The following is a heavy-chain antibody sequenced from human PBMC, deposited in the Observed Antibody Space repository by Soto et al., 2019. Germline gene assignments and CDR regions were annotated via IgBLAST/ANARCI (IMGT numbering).Heavy chain of an antibody. V-gene: IGHV1-8*01. Sequence: ASVKVSCKASGDTFTTYDINWARQATGHGLEWMGWINPNSGNIGYAQRFQGRVTMTRDTAIRTAYMEVSSLRSDDTAVYYCARGRASGSYYLLAYWGQGTLVTVSS. J-gene: IGHJ4*02. D-gene: IGHD3-10*01. CDR1: GDTFTTYD. CDR3: ARGRASGSYYLLAY. CDR2: INPNSGNI.